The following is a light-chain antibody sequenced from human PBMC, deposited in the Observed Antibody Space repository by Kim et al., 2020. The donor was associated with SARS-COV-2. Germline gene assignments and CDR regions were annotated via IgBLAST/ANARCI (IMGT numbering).Light chain of an antibody. V-gene: IGKV3-15*01. CDR3: QQYNKGRTWT. CDR1: QSISSN. Sequence: EIVMAQSPATLSVSPGERATLSCRASQSISSNLAWYQQKPGQAPRLLIYGASTRATGIPARFSGSGSGTEFTLTISSLQSEDSAVYYCQQYNKGRTWTFGQGTKVDIK. CDR2: GAS. J-gene: IGKJ1*01.